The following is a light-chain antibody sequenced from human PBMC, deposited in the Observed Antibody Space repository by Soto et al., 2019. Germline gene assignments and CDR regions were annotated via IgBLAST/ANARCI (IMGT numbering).Light chain of an antibody. CDR2: LGS. Sequence: DIVMTQSPLSLSVTLGEPASISCRSSQSLLHSNGFKYVDWYLQRPGQSPQLLIYLGSDRVSGVPARFSGSGSGTEITLKISRVEAEAVGIYYCMQVLQSPGTFGQGTKVDIK. CDR3: MQVLQSPGT. V-gene: IGKV2-28*01. J-gene: IGKJ1*01. CDR1: QSLLHSNGFKY.